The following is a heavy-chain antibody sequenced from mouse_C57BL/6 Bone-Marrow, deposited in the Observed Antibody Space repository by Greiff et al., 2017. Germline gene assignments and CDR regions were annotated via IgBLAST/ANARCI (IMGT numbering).Heavy chain of an antibody. Sequence: QVHVKQSGAELVKPGASVKLSCKASGYTFTEYTIHWVKQRSGQGLEWIGWFYPGSGSIKYNEKFKDKATLTADKSSSTVYMELSRLTSEDSAVYFCARHEWGELWLMGFAYWGQGTLVTVSA. CDR3: ARHEWGELWLMGFAY. CDR2: FYPGSGSI. D-gene: IGHD1-1*02. V-gene: IGHV1-62-2*01. J-gene: IGHJ3*01. CDR1: GYTFTEYT.